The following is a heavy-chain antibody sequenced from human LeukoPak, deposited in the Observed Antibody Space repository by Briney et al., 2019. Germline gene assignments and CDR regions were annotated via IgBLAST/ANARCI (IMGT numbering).Heavy chain of an antibody. CDR1: GFTFDDYG. V-gene: IGHV3-20*04. CDR3: ARLYCSSTSCYPLGDY. Sequence: GGSLRLSCAASGFTFDDYGMSWVRQAPGKGLERVSGINWNGGSTTYADSVKGRFTISRDNAKNSLYLQINSLRAEDTAFYYCARLYCSSTSCYPLGDYWGQGTLVTVSS. J-gene: IGHJ4*02. CDR2: INWNGGST. D-gene: IGHD2-2*01.